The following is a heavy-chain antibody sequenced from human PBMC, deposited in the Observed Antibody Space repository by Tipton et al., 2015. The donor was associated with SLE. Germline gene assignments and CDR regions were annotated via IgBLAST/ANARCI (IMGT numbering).Heavy chain of an antibody. CDR3: ATAPIGEVTWFDP. Sequence: TLSLTCTVSDDSITTDYWTWIRQPPGKGLEYIGYVSYSGVTNSNPSLQSRVTMSIDASKKQVSLRLSSVTAADTAVYYCATAPIGEVTWFDPWGQGTLVTVSS. CDR1: DDSITTDY. CDR2: VSYSGVT. D-gene: IGHD3-16*01. J-gene: IGHJ5*02. V-gene: IGHV4-59*13.